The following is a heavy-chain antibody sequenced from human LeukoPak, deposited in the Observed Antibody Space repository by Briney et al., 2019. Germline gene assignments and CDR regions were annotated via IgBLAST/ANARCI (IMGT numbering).Heavy chain of an antibody. CDR2: INTNTRNP. V-gene: IGHV7-4-1*02. CDR1: GYTFTSYA. Sequence: ASVKVSCKASGYTFTSYAMNWVRQAPGQGLEWMGWINTNTRNPTYAQGFTGRFVFSLDTSVSTAYLQISSLKAEDTAVYYCARVGSGYYYYYYMDVWGKGTTVTVSS. J-gene: IGHJ6*03. D-gene: IGHD2-15*01. CDR3: ARVGSGYYYYYYMDV.